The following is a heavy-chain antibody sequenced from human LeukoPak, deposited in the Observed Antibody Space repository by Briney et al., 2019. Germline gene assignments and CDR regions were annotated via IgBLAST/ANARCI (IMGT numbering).Heavy chain of an antibody. CDR2: INHSGST. CDR3: ARHARYYDYVWGSYRYARTLDY. CDR1: GGSFSGYY. Sequence: SETLSLTCAVYGGSFSGYYWSWIRQPPGKGLEWIREINHSGSTNYNPSLKSRVTISVDTSKNQFSLKLSSVTAADTAVYYCARHARYYDYVWGSYRYARTLDYWGQGTLVTVSS. V-gene: IGHV4-34*01. J-gene: IGHJ4*02. D-gene: IGHD3-16*02.